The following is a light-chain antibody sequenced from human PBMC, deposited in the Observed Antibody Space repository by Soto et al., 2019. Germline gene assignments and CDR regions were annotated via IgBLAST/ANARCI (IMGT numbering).Light chain of an antibody. CDR2: DAS. CDR3: QQYDNLPLYT. Sequence: DIQMTQSPSSLSASVGDRVTITCQASQDISNYLNWYQQKPGKAPKLLIYDASNLETGVTSRFSGSGSGTDFTFTISSLQPEDSATYYCQQYDNLPLYTFGQGTKLESK. CDR1: QDISNY. V-gene: IGKV1-33*01. J-gene: IGKJ2*01.